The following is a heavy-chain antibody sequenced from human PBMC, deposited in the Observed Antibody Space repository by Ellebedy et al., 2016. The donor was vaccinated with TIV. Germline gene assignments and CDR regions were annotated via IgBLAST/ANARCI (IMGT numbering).Heavy chain of an antibody. Sequence: AASVKVSCKASGYTFTTLDINWVRQATGQGLEWLGWMSPSSGNTGFAQKFQGRVTMTRDTSISTAYMELSSLRSEDTAVYYCAREDAFDIWGQGTMVTVSS. CDR2: MSPSSGNT. J-gene: IGHJ3*02. V-gene: IGHV1-8*01. CDR1: GYTFTTLD. CDR3: AREDAFDI.